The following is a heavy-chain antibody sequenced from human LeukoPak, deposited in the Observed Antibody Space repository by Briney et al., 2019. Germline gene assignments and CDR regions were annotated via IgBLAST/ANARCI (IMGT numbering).Heavy chain of an antibody. CDR2: IRYDGSNK. V-gene: IGHV3-30*02. J-gene: IGHJ4*02. CDR3: AKERRRFAAAGIDY. CDR1: GFTFSSYG. Sequence: PGGSLRLSCAASGFTFSSYGMHWVRQAPGRGLEWVAFIRYDGSNKYYADSVKGRFTISRDNSKNTLYLQMNSLRAEDTAVYYCAKERRRFAAAGIDYWGQGTLVTVSS. D-gene: IGHD6-13*01.